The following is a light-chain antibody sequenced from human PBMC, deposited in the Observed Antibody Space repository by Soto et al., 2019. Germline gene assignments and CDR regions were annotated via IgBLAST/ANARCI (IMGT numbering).Light chain of an antibody. J-gene: IGLJ2*01. Sequence: QSVLTQPRSVSGSPGQSVTISCTGTSSDVGGYNYVSWYQQHPGKGPKLMVYDVNKRPSGVPDRFSGSKSGNTASLTISGLQVEDEADYYCCSYAGSSLVVFGGGTKLTVL. V-gene: IGLV2-11*01. CDR2: DVN. CDR3: CSYAGSSLVV. CDR1: SSDVGGYNY.